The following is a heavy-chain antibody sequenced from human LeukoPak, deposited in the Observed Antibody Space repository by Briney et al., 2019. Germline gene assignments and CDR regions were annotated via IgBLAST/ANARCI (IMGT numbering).Heavy chain of an antibody. CDR3: ARRVVAGQTYYFDF. D-gene: IGHD6-19*01. V-gene: IGHV3-23*01. CDR2: ISGSGGTT. CDR1: GFTFTDYA. J-gene: IGHJ4*02. Sequence: GGSLRLSCAASGFTFTDYAMTWVRQAPGKGLEWVSGISGSGGTTYYADSVKGRFTISRDNPKNTLYLQMNGLRAEDTAVYYCARRVVAGQTYYFDFWGQGTLVTVSS.